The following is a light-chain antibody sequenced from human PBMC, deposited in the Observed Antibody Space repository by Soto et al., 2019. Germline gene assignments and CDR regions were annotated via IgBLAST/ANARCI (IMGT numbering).Light chain of an antibody. J-gene: IGKJ4*01. Sequence: EIVMTQSPATLSVSPGERATLSCRASQSVSNNVAWYQQKPGQAPRLLIYHAATRATGIPARFSGSGSGTEVTLTISILQAEDLSVYYSQQYNEWALTRGGGTKVEIK. CDR3: QQYNEWALT. CDR2: HAA. CDR1: QSVSNN. V-gene: IGKV3-15*01.